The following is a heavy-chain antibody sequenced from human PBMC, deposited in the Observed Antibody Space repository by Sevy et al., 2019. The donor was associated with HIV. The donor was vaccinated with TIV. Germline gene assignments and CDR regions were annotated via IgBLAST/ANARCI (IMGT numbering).Heavy chain of an antibody. J-gene: IGHJ6*02. CDR3: AGLSSGYGMDV. D-gene: IGHD3-22*01. CDR2: INHSGST. Sequence: SETLSLTCAVYGGSFSGYYWSWIRQPPGKGLEWIGEINHSGSTNYNPSLKSRVTISVDTSKNQFSLKLSSVTAADTAGYYCAGLSSGYGMDVWGQGTTVTVSS. CDR1: GGSFSGYY. V-gene: IGHV4-34*01.